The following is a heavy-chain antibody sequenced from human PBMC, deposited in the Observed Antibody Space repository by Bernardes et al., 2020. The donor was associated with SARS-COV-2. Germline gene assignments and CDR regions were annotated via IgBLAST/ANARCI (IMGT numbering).Heavy chain of an antibody. CDR1: GFTFSSYA. J-gene: IGHJ4*02. CDR2: ISGSGGNT. Sequence: GGSLRLSCAASGFTFSSYAMSWVRQAPGKGLEWVSDISGSGGNTYYADSAKGRFTISRDNSKDTLYLQMNRLRSEDTALYDCAKPLYNWNYYPYDSWGQGTLVSVSS. D-gene: IGHD1-7*01. V-gene: IGHV3-23*01. CDR3: AKPLYNWNYYPYDS.